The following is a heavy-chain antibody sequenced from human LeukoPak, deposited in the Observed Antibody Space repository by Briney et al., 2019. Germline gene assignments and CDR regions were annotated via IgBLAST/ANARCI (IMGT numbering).Heavy chain of an antibody. J-gene: IGHJ4*02. D-gene: IGHD3-10*01. Sequence: HPGGSLRLSCVASGFTFSSYGMHWVRQAPGKGLQWVAVIWYGGSNKYYADSVKGRFTISRDNSKNTLFLQMNSLRAEDTAVYYCAKDRLDLRGSGPDYWGQGTLVTVSS. V-gene: IGHV3-33*06. CDR2: IWYGGSNK. CDR3: AKDRLDLRGSGPDY. CDR1: GFTFSSYG.